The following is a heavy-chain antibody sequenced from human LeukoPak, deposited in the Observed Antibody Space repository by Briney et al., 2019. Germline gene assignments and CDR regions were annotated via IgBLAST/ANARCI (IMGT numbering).Heavy chain of an antibody. J-gene: IGHJ5*02. CDR1: GFTVSSNY. D-gene: IGHD4-17*01. V-gene: IGHV3-23*01. CDR3: ANSGYYGDYVFRFDP. CDR2: ISGSGGST. Sequence: QSGGSLRLSCAASGFTVSSNYMSWVRQAPGKGLEWVSAISGSGGSTYYADSVKGRFTISRDNSKNTLYLQMNSLRAEDTAVYYCANSGYYGDYVFRFDPWGQGTLVTVSS.